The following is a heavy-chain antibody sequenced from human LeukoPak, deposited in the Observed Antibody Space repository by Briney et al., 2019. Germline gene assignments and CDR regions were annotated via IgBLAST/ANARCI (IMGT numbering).Heavy chain of an antibody. CDR1: GGSISSGSYY. J-gene: IGHJ3*02. D-gene: IGHD1-26*01. CDR3: ARELGSSGSYRDAFDI. V-gene: IGHV4-61*02. CDR2: IYTSGST. Sequence: SQTLSLTCTVSGGSISSGSYYWSWIRQPAGKGLEWIGRIYTSGSTNYNPSLKSRVTISVDTSKNQFSLKLSSVTAADTAVYYCARELGSSGSYRDAFDIWGQGTMVTVSS.